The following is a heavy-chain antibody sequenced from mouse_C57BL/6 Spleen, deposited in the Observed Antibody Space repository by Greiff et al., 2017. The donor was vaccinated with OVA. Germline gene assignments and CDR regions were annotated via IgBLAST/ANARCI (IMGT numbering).Heavy chain of an antibody. J-gene: IGHJ3*01. CDR1: GYTFTSYG. V-gene: IGHV1-81*01. Sequence: QVHVKQSGAELARPGASVKLSCKASGYTFTSYGISWVKQRTGQGLEWIGEIYPRSGNTYYNEKFKGKATLTADKSSSTAYMELRSLTSEDSAVYFCAREGSSSFAYWGQGTLVTVSA. D-gene: IGHD1-1*01. CDR3: AREGSSSFAY. CDR2: IYPRSGNT.